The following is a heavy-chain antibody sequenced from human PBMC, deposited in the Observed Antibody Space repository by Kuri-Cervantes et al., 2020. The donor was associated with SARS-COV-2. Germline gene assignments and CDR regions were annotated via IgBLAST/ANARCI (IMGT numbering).Heavy chain of an antibody. CDR1: GGSISSGSYY. D-gene: IGHD1-26*01. CDR2: IYTSGST. Sequence: CTVSGGSISSGSYYWSWIRQPAGKGLEWIGRIYTSGSTNYNPSLKSRVTISVDTSKNQFSLKLSSVTAADAAVYYCARDRWELHDYWGQGTLVTVSS. J-gene: IGHJ4*02. V-gene: IGHV4-61*02. CDR3: ARDRWELHDY.